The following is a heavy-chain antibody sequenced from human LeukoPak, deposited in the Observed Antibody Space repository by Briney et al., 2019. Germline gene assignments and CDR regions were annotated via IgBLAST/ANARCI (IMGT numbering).Heavy chain of an antibody. V-gene: IGHV3-33*01. Sequence: PGRSLRLSCAASGFTFSSYGMHWVRQAPGNGLEWVAVIWYDGSNKYYADSVKGRFTISRDNSKNTLYLQMNSLRAEDTAVYYCASRDPEEFDYWGQGTLVTVSS. CDR2: IWYDGSNK. D-gene: IGHD2-21*01. CDR1: GFTFSSYG. J-gene: IGHJ4*02. CDR3: ASRDPEEFDY.